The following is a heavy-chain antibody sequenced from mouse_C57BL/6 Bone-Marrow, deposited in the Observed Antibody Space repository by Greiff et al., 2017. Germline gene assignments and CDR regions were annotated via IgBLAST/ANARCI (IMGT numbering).Heavy chain of an antibody. Sequence: VQLQQSGAELARPGASVKLSCKASGYTFTSYGISWVKQRTGQGLEWIGEIYPRSGNTYYNEKFKGKATLTADKSSSTAYMELRRLTSEDSAVYFCARKGYYYGSRWYFDVWGTGTTVTVSS. CDR2: IYPRSGNT. CDR1: GYTFTSYG. J-gene: IGHJ1*03. V-gene: IGHV1-81*01. CDR3: ARKGYYYGSRWYFDV. D-gene: IGHD1-1*01.